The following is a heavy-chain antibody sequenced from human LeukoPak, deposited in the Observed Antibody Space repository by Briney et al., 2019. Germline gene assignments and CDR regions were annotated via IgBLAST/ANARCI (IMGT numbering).Heavy chain of an antibody. V-gene: IGHV3-30-3*01. CDR1: GFTFGSYV. CDR2: ISYDGSNQ. D-gene: IGHD3-3*01. Sequence: GGSLRLSCVASGFTFGSYVMSWVRQAPGQGLEWVAVISYDGSNQYYADSVKGRFTISRDNSKNTLYLQMNSLRAEDTAVYYCAKDTVSDYDFWSGYLINPDYWGQGTLVTVSS. CDR3: AKDTVSDYDFWSGYLINPDY. J-gene: IGHJ4*02.